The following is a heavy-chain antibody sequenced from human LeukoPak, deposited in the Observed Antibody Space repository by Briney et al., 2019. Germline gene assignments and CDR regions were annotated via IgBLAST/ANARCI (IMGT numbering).Heavy chain of an antibody. D-gene: IGHD2-2*01. Sequence: SETLSLTXTVSGGSISSYYWSWIRQPAGKGLEWIGRIYTSGSTNYNPSLKSRVTMSVDTSKNQFSLKLSSVTAADTAVYYCARDSVVVPAATFYYYYYMDVWGKGTTVTVSS. CDR2: IYTSGST. CDR1: GGSISSYY. CDR3: ARDSVVVPAATFYYYYYMDV. V-gene: IGHV4-4*07. J-gene: IGHJ6*03.